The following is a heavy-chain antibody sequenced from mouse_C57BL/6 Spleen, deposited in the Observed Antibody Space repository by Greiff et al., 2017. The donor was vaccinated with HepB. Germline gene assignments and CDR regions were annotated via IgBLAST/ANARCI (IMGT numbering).Heavy chain of an antibody. D-gene: IGHD2-3*01. Sequence: VQLQQSGAELVRPGASVTLSCKASGYTFTDYEMHWVKQTPVHGLEWIGAIDPETGGTAYNQKFKGKAILTADKSSSTAYMELRSLTSEDSAVYYCTRHDGYYGFAYWGQGTLVTVSA. CDR2: IDPETGGT. CDR1: GYTFTDYE. CDR3: TRHDGYYGFAY. V-gene: IGHV1-15*01. J-gene: IGHJ3*01.